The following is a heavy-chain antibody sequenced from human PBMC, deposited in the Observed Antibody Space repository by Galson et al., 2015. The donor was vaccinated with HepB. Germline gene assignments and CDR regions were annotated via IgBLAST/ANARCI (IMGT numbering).Heavy chain of an antibody. V-gene: IGHV3-33*05. CDR2: ISYDGSNK. CDR1: GFTFSSYG. CDR3: ARDSGRGSSYFYYYYYMDV. D-gene: IGHD6-13*01. Sequence: SLRLSCAASGFTFSSYGMHWVRQAPGKGLEWVTVISYDGSNKYYADSVKGRFTISRDNSKNTLYLQMNSLRAEDTAVYYCARDSGRGSSYFYYYYYMDVWGKGTTVTVSS. J-gene: IGHJ6*03.